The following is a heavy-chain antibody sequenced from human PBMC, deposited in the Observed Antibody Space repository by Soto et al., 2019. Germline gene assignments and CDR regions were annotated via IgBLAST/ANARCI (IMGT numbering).Heavy chain of an antibody. J-gene: IGHJ6*02. CDR2: IKQDGSEK. CDR1: GFTFSSYW. D-gene: IGHD6-13*01. CDR3: ARTLSYSSSYLHRYGMDV. Sequence: EVQLVESGGGLVQPGGSLRLSCAASGFTFSSYWMSWVRQAPGKGLEWVANIKQDGSEKYYVDSVKGRFTISRDNAKNSLYLQMNSLRAEDTAVYYCARTLSYSSSYLHRYGMDVWGQGTTVTVSS. V-gene: IGHV3-7*01.